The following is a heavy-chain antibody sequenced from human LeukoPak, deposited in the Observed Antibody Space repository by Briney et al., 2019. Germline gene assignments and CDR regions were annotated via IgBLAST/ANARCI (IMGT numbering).Heavy chain of an antibody. V-gene: IGHV3-23*01. D-gene: IGHD3-3*01. CDR2: IGGSGGNT. J-gene: IGHJ3*02. CDR1: GFSFSSYA. Sequence: PGGSLRLSCAASGFSFSSYAMSWVRQAPGKGLEWVSTIGGSGGNTYYADSARGRFTISRDNSKNTLYLQMTSLRAEDTALYYCAKDVKYYNFWNNYQTTDAFDIWGQGTMVTVSS. CDR3: AKDVKYYNFWNNYQTTDAFDI.